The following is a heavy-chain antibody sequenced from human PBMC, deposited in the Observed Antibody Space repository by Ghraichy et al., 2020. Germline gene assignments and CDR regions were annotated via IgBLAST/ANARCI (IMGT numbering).Heavy chain of an antibody. D-gene: IGHD4-11*01. Sequence: SVKLSCKASGGTFSSYAISWVRQAPGQGLEWMGGIIPIFGTANYAQKFQGRVTITADKSTSTAYMELSSLRSEDTAVYYCARGADYSNSELSYYFDYWGQGTRVTVS. J-gene: IGHJ4*02. CDR3: ARGADYSNSELSYYFDY. V-gene: IGHV1-69*06. CDR2: IIPIFGTA. CDR1: GGTFSSYA.